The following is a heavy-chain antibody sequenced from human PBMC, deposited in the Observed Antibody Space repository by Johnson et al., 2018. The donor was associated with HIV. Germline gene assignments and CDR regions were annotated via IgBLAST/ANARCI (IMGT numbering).Heavy chain of an antibody. CDR1: GFTVSSNY. J-gene: IGHJ3*01. CDR2: IYSGGST. Sequence: VQLVESGGGLVQPGGSLRLSCAASGFTVSSNYMSWVRQAPGKGLEWVSIIYSGGSTYYADSVKGRFTISRDNFNNMVHLQMSRLGDDDTALYYCASTRGGVFDVWGHGTTVTVSS. CDR3: ASTRGGVFDV. D-gene: IGHD2-8*01. V-gene: IGHV3-66*01.